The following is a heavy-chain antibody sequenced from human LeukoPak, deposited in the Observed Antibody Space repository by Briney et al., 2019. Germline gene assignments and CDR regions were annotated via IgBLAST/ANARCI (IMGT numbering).Heavy chain of an antibody. D-gene: IGHD6-13*01. J-gene: IGHJ5*02. CDR3: ARKRSSSWSPSGWFDP. Sequence: ASVKVSCKASGYTFTSYDINWVRQATGQGLEWMGWMNPNSGNTGYAQKFQGRVTMTRNTSISTAYMELRSLRSDDTAVYYCARKRSSSWSPSGWFDPWGQGTLVTVSS. CDR2: MNPNSGNT. CDR1: GYTFTSYD. V-gene: IGHV1-8*01.